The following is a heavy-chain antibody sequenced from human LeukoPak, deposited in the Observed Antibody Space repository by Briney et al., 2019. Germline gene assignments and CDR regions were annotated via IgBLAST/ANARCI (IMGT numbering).Heavy chain of an antibody. CDR2: ISYDGSNK. V-gene: IGHV3-30*04. Sequence: GGSLRLSCAASGFTFSSYAMHWVRQAPGKGLEWVAVISYDGSNKYYADSVKGRFTISRDNSKNTLYLQMNSLRAEDTAVYYCARQHIVVVTAIRGIDYWGQGTLVTVSS. CDR1: GFTFSSYA. J-gene: IGHJ4*02. D-gene: IGHD2-21*02. CDR3: ARQHIVVVTAIRGIDY.